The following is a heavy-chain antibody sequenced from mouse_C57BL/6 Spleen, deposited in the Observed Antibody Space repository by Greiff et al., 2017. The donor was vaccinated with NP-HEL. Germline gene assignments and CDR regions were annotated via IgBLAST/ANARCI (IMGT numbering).Heavy chain of an antibody. CDR3: ARGTVVVDY. CDR2: IWSGGST. V-gene: IGHV2-2*01. Sequence: VKLQESGPGLVQPSQSLSITCTVSGFSLTSYGVHWVRQSPGKGLEWLGVIWSGGSTDYNAAFISRLSISKDNSKSQVFFKMNSLQADDTAIYYCARGTVVVDYWGQGTTLTVSS. J-gene: IGHJ2*01. CDR1: GFSLTSYG. D-gene: IGHD1-1*01.